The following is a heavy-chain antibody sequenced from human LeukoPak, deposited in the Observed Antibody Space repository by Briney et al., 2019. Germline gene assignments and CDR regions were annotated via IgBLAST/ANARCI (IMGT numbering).Heavy chain of an antibody. CDR2: VKSVAEGGAS. J-gene: IGHJ3*01. V-gene: IGHV3-15*07. Sequence: GGSLRLSCVFPSLTLSHAWMNWVRQAPGKGLEWVGRVKSVAEGGASEYGTPVKGRFTISRDDSKKTVYLQMHNLSTEDTALYYCTKNTGDFDVWGQGTMVIVSS. CDR1: SLTLSHAW. D-gene: IGHD4-17*01. CDR3: TKNTGDFDV.